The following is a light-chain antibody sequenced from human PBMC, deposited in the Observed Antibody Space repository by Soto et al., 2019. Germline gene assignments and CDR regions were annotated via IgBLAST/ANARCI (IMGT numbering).Light chain of an antibody. V-gene: IGLV2-14*04. J-gene: IGLJ1*01. CDR1: RSDVGGYNY. Sequence: GQSITISCTGTRSDVGGYNYVSWYQQHPGKAPKLMIYDVGDRPSGVSNRFSGSKSGNTASLTISGLQAEDEADYYCSSYTSSSTPLYVFGTGTKVTVL. CDR2: DVG. CDR3: SSYTSSSTPLYV.